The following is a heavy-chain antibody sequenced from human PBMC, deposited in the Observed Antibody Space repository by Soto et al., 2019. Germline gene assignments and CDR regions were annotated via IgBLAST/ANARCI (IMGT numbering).Heavy chain of an antibody. Sequence: SETLSLTCTVSGGSISSYYWSWIRQPPGKGLEWIGYIYYSGSTNYNPSLKSRVTISVDTSKNQFSLRLSSVTAADTAVYYCARGRNEGRITIFGVVIYYFDYWGQGTLVTVSS. J-gene: IGHJ4*02. CDR2: IYYSGST. D-gene: IGHD3-3*01. CDR3: ARGRNEGRITIFGVVIYYFDY. V-gene: IGHV4-59*01. CDR1: GGSISSYY.